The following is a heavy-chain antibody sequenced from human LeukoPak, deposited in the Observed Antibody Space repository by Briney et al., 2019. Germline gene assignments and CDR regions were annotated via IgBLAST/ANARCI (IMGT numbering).Heavy chain of an antibody. Sequence: ASVKVSCKASGDTFTSYYMHWVRQAPGQGLEWMGIMNPSGGSTSYAQKFQGRVTMTRDTSTSTVYMELSSLRSEDTAVYYCARDGAPSSIAARGGFDYWGQGTLVTVSS. CDR1: GDTFTSYY. CDR3: ARDGAPSSIAARGGFDY. CDR2: MNPSGGST. V-gene: IGHV1-46*01. J-gene: IGHJ4*02. D-gene: IGHD6-6*01.